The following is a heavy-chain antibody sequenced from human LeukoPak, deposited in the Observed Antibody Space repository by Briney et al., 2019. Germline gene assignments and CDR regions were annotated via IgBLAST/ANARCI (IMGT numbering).Heavy chain of an antibody. D-gene: IGHD3-3*01. CDR2: IYSGGST. Sequence: PGGSLRLSCAASGFTVSSNYMSWVRQAPGRGLEWVSVIYSGGSTYYADSVKGRFTISRDNAKNSLYLQMNSLRAEDTAVYYCARGQTYYDFWSGYSPTLDVWGQGTTVTVSS. V-gene: IGHV3-66*01. CDR1: GFTVSSNY. J-gene: IGHJ6*02. CDR3: ARGQTYYDFWSGYSPTLDV.